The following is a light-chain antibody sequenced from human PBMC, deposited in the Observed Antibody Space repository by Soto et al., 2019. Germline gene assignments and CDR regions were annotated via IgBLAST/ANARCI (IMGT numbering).Light chain of an antibody. CDR2: EVT. Sequence: QSALTQPASVSGSPGQSITISCSGTSSDVGSYKLVSWYQQHPDKAPKLMISEVTKRPSGISTRFSGSKSGNTASLTISGLQPEDESDYYCCSYAGSNTWVFGGGTKLTVL. V-gene: IGLV2-23*02. J-gene: IGLJ3*02. CDR1: SSDVGSYKL. CDR3: CSYAGSNTWV.